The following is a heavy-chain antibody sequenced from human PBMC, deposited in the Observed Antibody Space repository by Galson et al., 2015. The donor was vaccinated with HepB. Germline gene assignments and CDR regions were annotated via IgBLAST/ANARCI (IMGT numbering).Heavy chain of an antibody. CDR2: ISSSSSYT. CDR3: ARLVLPGSPGLDY. J-gene: IGHJ4*02. D-gene: IGHD6-6*01. CDR1: GFTFSDYY. V-gene: IGHV3-11*03. Sequence: SLRLSCAASGFTFSDYYMSWLRQAPGKGLEWVSYISSSSSYTNYADSVKGRFTISRDNAKNSLYLQMNSLRAEDTAVYYCARLVLPGSPGLDYCGQGTLVTVSS.